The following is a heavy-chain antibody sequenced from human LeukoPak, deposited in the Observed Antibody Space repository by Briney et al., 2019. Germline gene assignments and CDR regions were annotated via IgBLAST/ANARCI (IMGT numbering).Heavy chain of an antibody. Sequence: NSSETLSLTCTVSGGSISNSSSYWGWIRQPPGKGLEWIGSIYYSGSTYYNPSLKSRVTISVDTSKNQFSLKLSSVTAADTAVYYCARAKWELLWSKWFDPWGQGTLVTVSS. CDR2: IYYSGST. J-gene: IGHJ5*02. D-gene: IGHD1-26*01. CDR3: ARAKWELLWSKWFDP. CDR1: GGSISNSSSY. V-gene: IGHV4-39*07.